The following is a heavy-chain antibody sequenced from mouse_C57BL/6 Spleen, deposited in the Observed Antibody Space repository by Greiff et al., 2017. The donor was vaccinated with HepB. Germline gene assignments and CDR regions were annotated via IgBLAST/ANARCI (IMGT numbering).Heavy chain of an antibody. CDR3: ARSDYYGSSHYYAMDY. Sequence: VQLQQPGAELVRPGSSVKLSCKASGYTFTSYWMHWVKQRPIQGLEWIGNIDTSDSETHYNQKFKDKATLTVDKSSSTAYMQLSSLTSEDSAVYYCARSDYYGSSHYYAMDYWGQGTSVTVSS. D-gene: IGHD1-1*01. CDR2: IDTSDSET. J-gene: IGHJ4*01. CDR1: GYTFTSYW. V-gene: IGHV1-52*01.